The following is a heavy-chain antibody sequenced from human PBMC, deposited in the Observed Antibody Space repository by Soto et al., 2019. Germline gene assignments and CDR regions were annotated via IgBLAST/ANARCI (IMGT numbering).Heavy chain of an antibody. J-gene: IGHJ4*02. Sequence: QVQLVESGGGVVQPGRSLRLSCAASGFTFSRYGMHWVRQAPGKGLEWVAVISYYGSNKYYADSVKGRFTISRDNSKNTLYLQMNSLRAEDTAVYYCAKDRPVLVVIWRPVTTSDYWGQGTLVTVSS. CDR1: GFTFSRYG. V-gene: IGHV3-30*18. D-gene: IGHD4-17*01. CDR2: ISYYGSNK. CDR3: AKDRPVLVVIWRPVTTSDY.